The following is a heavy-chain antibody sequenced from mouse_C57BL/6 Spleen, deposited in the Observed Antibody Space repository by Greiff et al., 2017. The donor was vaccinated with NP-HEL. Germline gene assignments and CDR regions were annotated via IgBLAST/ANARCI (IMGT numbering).Heavy chain of an antibody. J-gene: IGHJ2*01. CDR2: INPSNGGP. CDR1: GYTFTSYW. V-gene: IGHV1-53*01. Sequence: QVQLQQPGTELVKPGASVKLSCKASGYTFTSYWMHWVKQRPGQGLEWIGIINPSNGGPNYNEQFKSKATLTEDKSSSTAYMQLSSLKSEVSAVYYCARQRRGYFDYWGQGTTLTVSS. CDR3: ARQRRGYFDY. D-gene: IGHD2-12*01.